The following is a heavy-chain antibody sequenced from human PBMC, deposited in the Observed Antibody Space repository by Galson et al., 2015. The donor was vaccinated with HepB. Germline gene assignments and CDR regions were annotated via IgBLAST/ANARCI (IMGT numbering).Heavy chain of an antibody. D-gene: IGHD1-26*01. Sequence: SLRLSCAASGLSFSGSWMSWVRQAPGKGLEWVANIKSDGSEKYYVDSVKGRFTISRDNAKKSMDLQMNSLRVEDTAVYYCARGRGWDDCWGQGTLVTVSS. CDR2: IKSDGSEK. CDR1: GLSFSGSW. CDR3: ARGRGWDDC. V-gene: IGHV3-7*03. J-gene: IGHJ4*02.